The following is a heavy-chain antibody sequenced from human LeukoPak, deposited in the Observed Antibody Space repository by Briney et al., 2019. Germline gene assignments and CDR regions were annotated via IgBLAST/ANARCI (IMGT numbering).Heavy chain of an antibody. CDR3: AKDRSDYFDY. V-gene: IGHV3-23*01. J-gene: IGHJ4*02. Sequence: WVSAISGSGGSTYYADSVKGRFTISRDNSKNTLYLQMNSLRAEDTAVYYCAKDRSDYFDYWGQGTLVTVSS. CDR2: ISGSGGST.